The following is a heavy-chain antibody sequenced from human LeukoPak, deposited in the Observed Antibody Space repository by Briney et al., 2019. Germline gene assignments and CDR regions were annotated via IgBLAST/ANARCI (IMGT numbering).Heavy chain of an antibody. D-gene: IGHD2/OR15-2a*01. CDR1: GGSIGISSYY. CDR3: ARVLEYDKRMDV. J-gene: IGHJ6*02. V-gene: IGHV4-39*01. CDR2: IYYSGST. Sequence: SETLSLTCTVSGGSIGISSYYWGWIRQPPGKGLEWIGSIYYSGSTYYNPSLKSRVTISVDTSKNQFSLKLSSVTAADTAVYYCARVLEYDKRMDVWGQGTTVTVSS.